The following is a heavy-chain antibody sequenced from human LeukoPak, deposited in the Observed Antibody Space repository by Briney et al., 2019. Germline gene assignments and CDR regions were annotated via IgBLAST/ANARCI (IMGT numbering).Heavy chain of an antibody. J-gene: IGHJ4*02. Sequence: GGSLRLSCAASGFTFSSYAMSWVRQAPGKGLEWVSAISGSGGSTYYADSVKGRFTISRDNSKNTLYLQMSSLRAEDTAVYYCAKDREWYSSVEDYWGQGTLVTVSS. CDR1: GFTFSSYA. CDR3: AKDREWYSSVEDY. V-gene: IGHV3-23*01. D-gene: IGHD6-19*01. CDR2: ISGSGGST.